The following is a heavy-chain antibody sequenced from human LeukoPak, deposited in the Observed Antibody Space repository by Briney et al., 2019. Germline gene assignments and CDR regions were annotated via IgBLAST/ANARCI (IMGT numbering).Heavy chain of an antibody. CDR1: GYTFTGYY. CDR2: INPNSGGT. J-gene: IGHJ4*02. D-gene: IGHD2-15*01. CDR3: ARAGGGRGYCSGGSCYSAAYFDY. V-gene: IGHV1-2*02. Sequence: ASVKVSCKASGYTFTGYYMHWVRQAPGQGLEWMGWINPNSGGTNYAQKFQGRVTMTRDTSISTAYMELSRLRSDDTAVYYCARAGGGRGYCSGGSCYSAAYFDYWGQGTLVTVSS.